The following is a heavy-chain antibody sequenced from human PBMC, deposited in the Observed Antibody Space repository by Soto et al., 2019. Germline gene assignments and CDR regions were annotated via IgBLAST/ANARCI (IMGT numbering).Heavy chain of an antibody. V-gene: IGHV3-11*06. J-gene: IGHJ6*02. D-gene: IGHD6-13*01. Sequence: LRLSCAASGFTFSDYYMSWIRQTPGKGLEWVSYISSSSSYTNYADSVKGRFTISRDNAKNSLYLQMNSLRAEDTAVYYCARDIAAAGAGYYYYYGMDVWGQGTTVTVSS. CDR3: ARDIAAAGAGYYYYYGMDV. CDR1: GFTFSDYY. CDR2: ISSSSSYT.